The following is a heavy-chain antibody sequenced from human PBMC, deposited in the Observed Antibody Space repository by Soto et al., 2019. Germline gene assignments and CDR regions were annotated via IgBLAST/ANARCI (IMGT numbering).Heavy chain of an antibody. CDR3: ARTQGDYTAFDY. J-gene: IGHJ4*02. D-gene: IGHD4-17*01. Sequence: TSETLSLTCTVSGGSISSYYWSWIRQPPGKGLEWIGYIYYSGSTNYNPSLKSRVTISVDTSKNQFSLKLSSVTAADTAVYYCARTQGDYTAFDYWGQGTLVTVSS. CDR1: GGSISSYY. V-gene: IGHV4-59*01. CDR2: IYYSGST.